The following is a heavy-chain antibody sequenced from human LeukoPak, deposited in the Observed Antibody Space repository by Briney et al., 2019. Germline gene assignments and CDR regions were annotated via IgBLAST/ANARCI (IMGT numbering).Heavy chain of an antibody. D-gene: IGHD4-17*01. Sequence: SETLSLTCAVYGGSFSGYYWSWIRQPPGKGLEWIGEINHSGSTNYNPSLKSRVTISVDTSKNQFSLKLTSVTAADTAVYHCANLLYGERLDYWGQGTLVTVSS. J-gene: IGHJ4*02. CDR3: ANLLYGERLDY. CDR2: INHSGST. V-gene: IGHV4-34*01. CDR1: GGSFSGYY.